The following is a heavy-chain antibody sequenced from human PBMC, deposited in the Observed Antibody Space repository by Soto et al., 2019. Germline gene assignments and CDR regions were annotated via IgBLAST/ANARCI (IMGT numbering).Heavy chain of an antibody. J-gene: IGHJ6*02. Sequence: GGSLRLSCAASGFTFSSYSMNWVRQAPGKGLEWVSYISSSSSTIYYADSVKGRFTISRDNAKNSLYLQMNSLRDEDTAVYYCARDRASIAAAGAYYGMDVWGQGTTVTVSS. CDR2: ISSSSSTI. CDR3: ARDRASIAAAGAYYGMDV. D-gene: IGHD6-13*01. V-gene: IGHV3-48*02. CDR1: GFTFSSYS.